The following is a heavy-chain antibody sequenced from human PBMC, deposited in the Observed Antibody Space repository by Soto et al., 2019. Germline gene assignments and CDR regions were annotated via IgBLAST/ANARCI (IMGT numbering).Heavy chain of an antibody. CDR3: ARRVRDPLIDDDAFDI. CDR1: GGTFSSYT. Sequence: QVQLVQSGAEVKKPGSSVKVSCKASGGTFSSYTISWVRQAPGQGLEWMGRIIPILGIANYAQKFQGRVTITADKSTSTAYMELSSLRSEDTAVYYCARRVRDPLIDDDAFDIWGQGTMVTVSS. V-gene: IGHV1-69*02. J-gene: IGHJ3*02. CDR2: IIPILGIA.